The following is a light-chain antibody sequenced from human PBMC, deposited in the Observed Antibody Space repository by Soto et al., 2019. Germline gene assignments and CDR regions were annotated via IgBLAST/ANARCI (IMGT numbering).Light chain of an antibody. Sequence: EIVLTQSPGTLSLSPGERATLSCRASRIVSTNYLAWYQQKPGQAPRLLIGATSSRAAGIPDRFSGSGSGTDFTLTISRLEPEDFAVYYCQQYDTSPPGVTFGGGTKVDIK. J-gene: IGKJ4*01. CDR2: ATS. CDR3: QQYDTSPPGVT. V-gene: IGKV3-20*01. CDR1: RIVSTNY.